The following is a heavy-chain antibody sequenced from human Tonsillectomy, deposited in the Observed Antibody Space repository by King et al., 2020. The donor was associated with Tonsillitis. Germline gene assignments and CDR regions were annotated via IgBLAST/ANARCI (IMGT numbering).Heavy chain of an antibody. V-gene: IGHV3-9*01. CDR1: GFTFDDYA. J-gene: IGHJ4*02. CDR2: ISWISGSI. D-gene: IGHD5-24*01. CDR3: AKAKDGYNSYYFDY. Sequence: VQLVESGGGLVQPGRSLRLSCAASGFTFDDYAMHWVRQAPGKGLEWVSGISWISGSIGYADSVKGRFTISRDNAKNSLYLQMNSLRAEDTALYYCAKAKDGYNSYYFDYWGQGTLVTVSS.